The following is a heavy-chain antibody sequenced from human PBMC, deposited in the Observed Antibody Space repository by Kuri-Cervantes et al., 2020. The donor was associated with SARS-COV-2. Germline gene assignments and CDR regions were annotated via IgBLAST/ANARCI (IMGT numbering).Heavy chain of an antibody. CDR2: ISYDGSNK. CDR3: ASELLWYFDL. Sequence: GRSLRLSCAASGFTFSSYAMHWVRQAPGKGLEWVAVISYDGSNKYYADSVKGRFTISRDNSKNTLYLQMNSLRAEDTAVYYCASELLWYFDLWGRGTLVTVSS. J-gene: IGHJ2*01. CDR1: GFTFSSYA. D-gene: IGHD1-26*01. V-gene: IGHV3-30*04.